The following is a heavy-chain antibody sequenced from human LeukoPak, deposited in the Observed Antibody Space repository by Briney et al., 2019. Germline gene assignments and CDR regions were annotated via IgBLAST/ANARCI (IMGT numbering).Heavy chain of an antibody. CDR3: ARLREGLYHFDH. Sequence: ASVKVSCKASGYTFTDYYIQWMRQAPGQGLEWMGWINVNNGGTKYAQHLQGRVAMTTDTSISTAYMELSRLRSDDTAVYYCARLREGLYHFDHSGQGTLVSVSS. D-gene: IGHD3-16*02. CDR2: INVNNGGT. J-gene: IGHJ4*02. CDR1: GYTFTDYY. V-gene: IGHV1-2*02.